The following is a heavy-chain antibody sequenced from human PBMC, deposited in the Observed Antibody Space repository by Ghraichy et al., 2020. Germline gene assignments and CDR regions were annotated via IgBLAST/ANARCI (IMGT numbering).Heavy chain of an antibody. J-gene: IGHJ6*02. Sequence: SCAASGFTFSSYAMSWVRQAPGKGLEWVSAISGSGGSTYYADSVKGRFTISRDNSKNTLYLQMNSLRAEDTAVYYCAKVAARDPTRLYYYYGMDVWGQGTTVTVSS. CDR1: GFTFSSYA. CDR3: AKVAARDPTRLYYYYGMDV. CDR2: ISGSGGST. V-gene: IGHV3-23*01. D-gene: IGHD6-25*01.